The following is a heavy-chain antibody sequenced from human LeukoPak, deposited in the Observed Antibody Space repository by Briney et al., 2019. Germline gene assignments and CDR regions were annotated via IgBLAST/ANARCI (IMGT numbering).Heavy chain of an antibody. J-gene: IGHJ1*01. CDR3: AKAHMTSEEF. Sequence: GGSLRLSCGASGFTFSDSAMTWVRQTPGKGLEGVATISGSAEILYYADAARVRFTISRDNSNKSVSLQMKNLRAEDTAVYYCAKAHMTSEEFWGQGTLVTVSS. CDR2: ISGSAEIL. D-gene: IGHD4-11*01. CDR1: GFTFSDSA. V-gene: IGHV3-23*01.